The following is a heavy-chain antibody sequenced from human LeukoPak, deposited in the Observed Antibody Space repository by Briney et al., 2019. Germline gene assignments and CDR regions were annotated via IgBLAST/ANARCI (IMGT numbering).Heavy chain of an antibody. CDR3: EGVRGVAVYYYYMDV. CDR1: GGSISSSSYY. V-gene: IGHV4-39*01. CDR2: IYYSGST. D-gene: IGHD3-10*01. J-gene: IGHJ6*03. Sequence: SSGTLSLTCTVSGGSISSSSYYWGWIRQPPGKGLEWIGSIYYSGSTYYNPSLKSRVTISVDTSKNQFSLKLSSVTAADTAVYYCEGVRGVAVYYYYMDVWGTGTTVTVSS.